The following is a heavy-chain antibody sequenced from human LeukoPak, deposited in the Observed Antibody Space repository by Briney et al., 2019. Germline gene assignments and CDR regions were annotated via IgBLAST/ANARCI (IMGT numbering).Heavy chain of an antibody. V-gene: IGHV1-69*05. CDR3: AIQDCSSTSCYFDY. CDR2: IIPIFGTA. Sequence: GASVKVSCKASGGTFISYAISWVRQAPGQGLEWMGGIIPIFGTANYTQKFQGRVTITTDESTSTAYMELSSLRSEDTAVYYCAIQDCSSTSCYFDYWGQGTLVTVSS. CDR1: GGTFISYA. D-gene: IGHD2-2*01. J-gene: IGHJ4*02.